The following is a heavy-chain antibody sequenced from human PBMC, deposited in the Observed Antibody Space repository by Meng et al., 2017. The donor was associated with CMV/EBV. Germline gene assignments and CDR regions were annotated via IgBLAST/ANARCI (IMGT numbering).Heavy chain of an antibody. CDR2: ISYDGSNK. J-gene: IGHJ4*02. Sequence: GESLKISCAASGFTFSSYAMHWVRQAPGKGLEWVAVISYDGSNKYYADSVKGRFTISRDNSKNTLYLQMNSLRAEDTAVYYCARVGRWGGYWGQGTLVTVSS. CDR1: GFTFSSYA. D-gene: IGHD4-23*01. V-gene: IGHV3-30*04. CDR3: ARVGRWGGY.